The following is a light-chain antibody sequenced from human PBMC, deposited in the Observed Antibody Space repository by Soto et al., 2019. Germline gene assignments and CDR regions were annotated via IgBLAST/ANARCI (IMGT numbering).Light chain of an antibody. Sequence: QSALTQPASVSGSPGQSITISCTGTSSDVGGYNYVSWYQHYPGKAPKLMIYEVRRRPSGVSNRFSASKSGNTASLTISGLQAEDEADYYCSSYTINSIPVFGTGTKVTVL. CDR1: SSDVGGYNY. J-gene: IGLJ1*01. CDR2: EVR. V-gene: IGLV2-14*01. CDR3: SSYTINSIPV.